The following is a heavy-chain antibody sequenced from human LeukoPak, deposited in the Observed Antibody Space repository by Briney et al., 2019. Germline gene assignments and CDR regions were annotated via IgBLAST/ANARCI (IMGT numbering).Heavy chain of an antibody. D-gene: IGHD5/OR15-5a*01. CDR3: ARESTEDRPGS. Sequence: GGSLRLSCVGSGFHFRTYNMNWVRQAPGKGLEWVANIDQDGSDKNYVGSVKGRFTISRDDAKNSLFLQMNSLRAEDTAVYYCARESTEDRPGSWGQGTLVTVSS. V-gene: IGHV3-7*01. CDR2: IDQDGSDK. CDR1: GFHFRTYN. J-gene: IGHJ5*02.